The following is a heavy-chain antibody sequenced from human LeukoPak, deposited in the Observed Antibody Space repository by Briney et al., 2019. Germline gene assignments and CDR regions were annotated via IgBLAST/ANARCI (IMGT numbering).Heavy chain of an antibody. Sequence: SETLSLTCAVYGGSFSGHYWTWIRQPPGKGLEWIGESTHSGSTNYNPPLKSRVTISVDTSKNQFSLKLTSVSAADTAVYHCAGGRTGAAALDFWGPGTLVTVSS. J-gene: IGHJ4*02. CDR3: AGGRTGAAALDF. V-gene: IGHV4-34*01. D-gene: IGHD2-2*01. CDR2: STHSGST. CDR1: GGSFSGHY.